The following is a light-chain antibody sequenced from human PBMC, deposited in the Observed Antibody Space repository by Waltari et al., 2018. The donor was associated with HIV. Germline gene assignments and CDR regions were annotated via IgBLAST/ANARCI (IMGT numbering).Light chain of an antibody. Sequence: QSVLTQPPSVSAAPGQRLPISCSGSNSNIGNNFVSWYQHVPGTAPKLIIFDSNRRPSGIPDRFSGSQSGASATLAIAGLQTGDEAHYYCGTWDTVLSVVVFGGGTKLTVL. J-gene: IGLJ3*02. CDR2: DSN. CDR3: GTWDTVLSVVV. CDR1: NSNIGNNF. V-gene: IGLV1-51*01.